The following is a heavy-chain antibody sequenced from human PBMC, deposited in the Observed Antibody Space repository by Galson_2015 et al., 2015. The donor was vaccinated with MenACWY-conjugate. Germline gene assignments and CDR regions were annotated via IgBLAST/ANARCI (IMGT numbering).Heavy chain of an antibody. D-gene: IGHD6-13*01. V-gene: IGHV3-48*01. CDR2: IRSSSSSI. CDR1: GFTFSTYS. Sequence: SLRLSCAASGFTFSTYSMSWVRQAPGKGLEWVSSIRSSSSSIYYADSVKGRFTISRDNAKDSLYLQMNSLRAEDTAVYYCARDDSSSWFFDLWGRGTLVTVSS. CDR3: ARDDSSSWFFDL. J-gene: IGHJ2*01.